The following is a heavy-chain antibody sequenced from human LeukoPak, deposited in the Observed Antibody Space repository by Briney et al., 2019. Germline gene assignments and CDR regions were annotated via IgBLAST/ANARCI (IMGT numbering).Heavy chain of an antibody. D-gene: IGHD5-24*01. Sequence: GGSLRLSCAASGFTFSSYAMHWVRQAPGKGLEWVAVISYDGSNKYYADSVKGRFTISRDNSKNTLYLQMNSLRAEDTAVYYCARDLEMATINWFVLGGEGPLVSVSS. CDR1: GFTFSSYA. V-gene: IGHV3-30-3*01. CDR2: ISYDGSNK. J-gene: IGHJ5*02. CDR3: ARDLEMATINWFVL.